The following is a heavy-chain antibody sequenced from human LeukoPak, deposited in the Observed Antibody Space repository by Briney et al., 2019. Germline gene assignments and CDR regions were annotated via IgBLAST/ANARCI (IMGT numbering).Heavy chain of an antibody. V-gene: IGHV4-34*01. D-gene: IGHD6-13*01. CDR2: INHSGST. Sequence: PSETLPLTCAVYGGSFSGYYWSWIRQPPGKGLEWIGEINHSGSTNYNPSLKSRVTISVDTSKNQFSLKLSSVTAADTAVYYCAREAPSSWYRDYYYYMDAWGKGTTVTVSS. CDR1: GGSFSGYY. CDR3: AREAPSSWYRDYYYYMDA. J-gene: IGHJ6*03.